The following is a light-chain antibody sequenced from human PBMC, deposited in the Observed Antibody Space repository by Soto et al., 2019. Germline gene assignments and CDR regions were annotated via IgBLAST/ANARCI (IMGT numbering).Light chain of an antibody. J-gene: IGKJ1*01. Sequence: SPGERATLSVRCSQSVTSNYLAWYQQKPGKAPRLLIHGISNRATGVPDRFSGSGSGTDFTLTISRLEPQDFAVYYCQQYTAWPLTFGQGTKVDIK. CDR3: QQYTAWPLT. CDR2: GIS. V-gene: IGKV3-20*01. CDR1: QSVTSNY.